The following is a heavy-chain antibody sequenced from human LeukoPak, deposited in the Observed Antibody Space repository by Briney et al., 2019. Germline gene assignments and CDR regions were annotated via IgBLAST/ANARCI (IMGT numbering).Heavy chain of an antibody. CDR1: GFTFSSYG. Sequence: GGSLRLSCAASGFTFSSYGMSWVRQAPGKGLEWVSMTSSTGSITYYADSVKGRFTMSRDISNNTMFLQMNSLRAEDTAIYYCATYRQVLLPFESWGQGTLVTVSS. D-gene: IGHD2-8*02. J-gene: IGHJ4*02. CDR3: ATYRQVLLPFES. CDR2: TSSTGSIT. V-gene: IGHV3-23*01.